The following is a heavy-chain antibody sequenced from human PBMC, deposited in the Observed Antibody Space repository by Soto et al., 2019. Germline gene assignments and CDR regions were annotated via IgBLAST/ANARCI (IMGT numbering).Heavy chain of an antibody. V-gene: IGHV1-46*01. J-gene: IGHJ6*02. CDR2: INPSGGST. Sequence: ASVKVSCKASGYTFTSYYMHWVRQAPGQGFEWMGIINPSGGSTSYAQKFQGRVTMTRDTSTSTVYMELSSLRSEDTAVYYCARDSRYDILTGYYGMDVWGQGTTVTVSS. CDR1: GYTFTSYY. D-gene: IGHD3-9*01. CDR3: ARDSRYDILTGYYGMDV.